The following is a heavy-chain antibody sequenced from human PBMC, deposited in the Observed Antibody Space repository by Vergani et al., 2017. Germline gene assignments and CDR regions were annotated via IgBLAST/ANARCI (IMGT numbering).Heavy chain of an antibody. CDR1: GYTFTSYG. Sequence: QVQLVQSGAEVKKPGASVKVSCKASGYTFTSYGISWVRQAPGQGLEWMGWISAYNGNTTYAQKLQGRVTMTTDTSTSTAYMELRSLRSDDTAVYYCAGDRGILRYFDWSPMDVWGQGTTVTVSS. J-gene: IGHJ6*02. CDR3: AGDRGILRYFDWSPMDV. V-gene: IGHV1-18*01. D-gene: IGHD3-9*01. CDR2: ISAYNGNT.